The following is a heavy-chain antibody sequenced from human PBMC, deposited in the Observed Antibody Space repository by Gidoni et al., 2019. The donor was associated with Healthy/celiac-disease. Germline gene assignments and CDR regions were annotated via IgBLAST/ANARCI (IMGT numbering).Heavy chain of an antibody. J-gene: IGHJ6*02. CDR1: GGSISSSSYY. V-gene: IGHV4-39*07. CDR2: IYYSGST. Sequence: QLQLQESGPGLVKPSETLSLTCTVSGGSISSSSYYWGWIRQPPGKGLEWIGSIYYSGSTYYNPSLKSRVTISVDTSKNQFSLKLSSVTAADTAVYYCARRGYDFWSGYSAIDYYYYGMDVWGQGTTVTVSS. CDR3: ARRGYDFWSGYSAIDYYYYGMDV. D-gene: IGHD3-3*01.